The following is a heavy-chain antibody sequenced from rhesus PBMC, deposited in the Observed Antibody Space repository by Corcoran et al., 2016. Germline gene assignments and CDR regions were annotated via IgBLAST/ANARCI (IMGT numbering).Heavy chain of an antibody. CDR1: GGSISSHH. D-gene: IGHD2-21*01. Sequence: QLQLQESGPGLVKSSETLSLTCAVSGGSISSHHWIWIRQPPGKGLEWIGRIFGVSGTTDYNPSLKSRVTFSTDTSQNQFSLKLSSLTAADTAVYYCARGCAGSGCPLVSIDYWGQGVLVTVSS. V-gene: IGHV4-173*01. CDR3: ARGCAGSGCPLVSIDY. J-gene: IGHJ4*01. CDR2: IFGVSGTT.